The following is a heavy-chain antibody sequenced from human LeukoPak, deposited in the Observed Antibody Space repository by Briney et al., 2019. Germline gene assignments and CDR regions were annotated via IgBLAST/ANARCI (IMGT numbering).Heavy chain of an antibody. CDR3: AKMSRGDSSSWYYFDY. CDR2: ISGSGGST. Sequence: PGGSLRLSCAASGFTFSYYWMSWVRQAPGKGLEWVSAISGSGGSTYYADSVKGRFTISRDNSKNTLYLQMNSLRAEDTAVYYCAKMSRGDSSSWYYFDYWGQGTLVTVSS. CDR1: GFTFSYYW. D-gene: IGHD6-13*01. V-gene: IGHV3-23*01. J-gene: IGHJ4*02.